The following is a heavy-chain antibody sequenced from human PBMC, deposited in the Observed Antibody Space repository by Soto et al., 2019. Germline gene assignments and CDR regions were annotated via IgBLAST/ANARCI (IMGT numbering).Heavy chain of an antibody. V-gene: IGHV1-8*01. CDR3: ARRTYYDFWSGYYNQWFDP. Sequence: ASVKVSCKASGYTFTSYDINWVRQATGQGLEWMGWMNPNSGNTGYAQKFQGRVTMTRNTSISTAYMELSSLRSEDTAVYYCARRTYYDFWSGYYNQWFDPWGHGTLVTVSS. D-gene: IGHD3-3*01. CDR1: GYTFTSYD. CDR2: MNPNSGNT. J-gene: IGHJ5*02.